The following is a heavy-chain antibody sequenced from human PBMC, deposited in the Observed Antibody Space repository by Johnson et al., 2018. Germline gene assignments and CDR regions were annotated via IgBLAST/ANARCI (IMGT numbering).Heavy chain of an antibody. Sequence: VQLVESGGGLVKPGGSLRLSCAASGFTVSSNVMTWVRQAPGKGLEWASIIYGDGATYYADSVKGRFSISRYNSKNTLYLQMNSLRAEDTAVYYCAKTAFDIWGQGTMVTVSS. J-gene: IGHJ3*02. CDR2: IYGDGAT. V-gene: IGHV3-66*01. CDR3: AKTAFDI. CDR1: GFTVSSNV.